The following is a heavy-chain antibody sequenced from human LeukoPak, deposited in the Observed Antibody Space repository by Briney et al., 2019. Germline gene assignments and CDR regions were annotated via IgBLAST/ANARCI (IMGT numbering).Heavy chain of an antibody. CDR2: IWYDGSNK. CDR3: AKDRRIAGYYYMDV. J-gene: IGHJ6*03. CDR1: GFTFSSYG. V-gene: IGHV3-33*06. Sequence: GGSLRLSCAASGFTFSSYGMHWVRRAPGKGLEWVAVIWYDGSNKYYADSVKGRFTISRDNSKNTLYLQMNSLRAEDTAVYYCAKDRRIAGYYYMDVWGKGTTVTVSS. D-gene: IGHD6-13*01.